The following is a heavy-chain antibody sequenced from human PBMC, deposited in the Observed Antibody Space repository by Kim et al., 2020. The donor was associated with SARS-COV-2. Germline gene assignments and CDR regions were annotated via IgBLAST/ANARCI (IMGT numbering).Heavy chain of an antibody. CDR1: GGSFSGYY. CDR2: INHSGST. CDR3: ARAPDLYGSGSYSD. D-gene: IGHD3-10*01. J-gene: IGHJ4*02. Sequence: SETLSLTCAVYGGSFSGYYWSWIRQPPGKGLEWIGEINHSGSTNYNPSLKSRVTISVDTSKNQFSLKLSSVTAADTAVYYCARAPDLYGSGSYSDWGQGTLVTVSS. V-gene: IGHV4-34*01.